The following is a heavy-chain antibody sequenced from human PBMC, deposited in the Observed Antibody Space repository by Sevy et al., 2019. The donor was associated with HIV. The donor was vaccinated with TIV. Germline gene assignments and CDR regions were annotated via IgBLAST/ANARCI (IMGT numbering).Heavy chain of an antibody. CDR1: GLTFSSYA. D-gene: IGHD2-2*01. Sequence: GGSLRLSCAASGLTFSSYAMSWVRQAPGKGLEWVSAISGSGGSTYYADSVKGRFTISRDNSKNTLYLQMNSLRAEDTAVYYCAKDRGYCSSTSCPEYYYGMDVWGQGTTVTVSS. J-gene: IGHJ6*02. V-gene: IGHV3-23*01. CDR3: AKDRGYCSSTSCPEYYYGMDV. CDR2: ISGSGGST.